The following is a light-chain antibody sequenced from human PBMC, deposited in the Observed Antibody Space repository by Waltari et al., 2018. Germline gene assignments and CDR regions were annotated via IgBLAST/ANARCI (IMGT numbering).Light chain of an antibody. J-gene: IGLJ2*01. Sequence: SSELTQDPAVSVALGQTVRITCQGDSLRSYYASWYQETPGQAPVRVIYGKNNPPPGIPYRFSRSSSGNTASLTIPAAQAEDEADYYCNARDSSGNHVVFGGGTKLTVL. CDR3: NARDSSGNHVV. V-gene: IGLV3-19*01. CDR2: GKN. CDR1: SLRSYY.